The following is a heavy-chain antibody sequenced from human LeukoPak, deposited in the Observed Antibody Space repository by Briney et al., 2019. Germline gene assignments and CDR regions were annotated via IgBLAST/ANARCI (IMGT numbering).Heavy chain of an antibody. J-gene: IGHJ4*02. Sequence: GGSLRLSCAASGFTFSSYGMHWVRQAPGKGLEWVAVIWYDGSNKYYADSVKGRFTISRDNSKNTLYLQMNSLRAEDTAVYYCARGKYGGYFIDYWGQGTLVTVPS. CDR1: GFTFSSYG. D-gene: IGHD5-12*01. CDR2: IWYDGSNK. CDR3: ARGKYGGYFIDY. V-gene: IGHV3-33*01.